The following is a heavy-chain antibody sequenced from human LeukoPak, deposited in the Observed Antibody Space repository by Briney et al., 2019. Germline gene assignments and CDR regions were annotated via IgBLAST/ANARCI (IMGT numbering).Heavy chain of an antibody. V-gene: IGHV3-23*03. D-gene: IGHD2/OR15-2a*01. Sequence: GGSLRLSCAASGFTFNSYAMSWVRQAPGKGLEWVSVIYSGGSTYYADSVKGRFTISRDNAKNSLFLQMNSLTADDTALYYCARERTTIVSGTTIGAYWGQGTLVTVSS. J-gene: IGHJ4*02. CDR1: GFTFNSYA. CDR3: ARERTTIVSGTTIGAY. CDR2: IYSGGST.